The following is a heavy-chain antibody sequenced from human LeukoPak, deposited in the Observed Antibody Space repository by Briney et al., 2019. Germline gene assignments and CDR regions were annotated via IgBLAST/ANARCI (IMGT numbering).Heavy chain of an antibody. Sequence: GGSLRLSCAASGFTFSNYWMSWVRQAPGKGLEWVANIKQDGSEKYYVDSVKGRFTISRDNAKNSLYLQMNSLRAEDTAVYYCARGGDSSSRYWFDYWGQGTLVTVSS. CDR3: ARGGDSSSRYWFDY. J-gene: IGHJ4*02. D-gene: IGHD6-13*01. V-gene: IGHV3-7*05. CDR2: IKQDGSEK. CDR1: GFTFSNYW.